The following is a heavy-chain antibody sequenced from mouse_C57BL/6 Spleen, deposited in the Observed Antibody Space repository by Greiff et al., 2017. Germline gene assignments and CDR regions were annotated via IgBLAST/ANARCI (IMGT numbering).Heavy chain of an antibody. Sequence: VQLQQSGPELVKPGASVKISCKASGYAFSSSWMNWVKQRPGKGLEWIGRIYPGDGDTNYNGKFKGKATLTADKSSSTAYMQLSSLTSEDSAVYFCARMGSSGYLYYFDYWGQGTTRTVSS. CDR2: IYPGDGDT. D-gene: IGHD3-2*02. J-gene: IGHJ2*01. CDR3: ARMGSSGYLYYFDY. CDR1: GYAFSSSW. V-gene: IGHV1-82*01.